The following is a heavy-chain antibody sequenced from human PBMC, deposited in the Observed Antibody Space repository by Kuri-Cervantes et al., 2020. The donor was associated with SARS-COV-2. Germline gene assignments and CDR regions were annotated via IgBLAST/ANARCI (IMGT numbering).Heavy chain of an antibody. V-gene: IGHV3-66*01. CDR1: GFTVSSNY. CDR3: AKDLRLLWFGELLY. CDR2: IYSGGST. J-gene: IGHJ4*02. D-gene: IGHD3-10*01. Sequence: GESLKISCAASGFTVSSNYMSWVRQAPGKGLEWVSVIYSGGSTYYADSVKGRFTISRDNSKNTLYLQMNSLRAEDTAVYYCAKDLRLLWFGELLYWGQGTLVTVSS.